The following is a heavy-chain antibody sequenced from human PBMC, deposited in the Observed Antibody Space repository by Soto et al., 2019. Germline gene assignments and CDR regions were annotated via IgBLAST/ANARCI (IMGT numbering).Heavy chain of an antibody. CDR1: GDSINSYS. CDR2: IYDSGST. CDR3: AREAGVRSPFDP. J-gene: IGHJ5*02. V-gene: IGHV4-59*01. D-gene: IGHD4-17*01. Sequence: SETLSLTCTVSGDSINSYSWTWIRQPPGKGLEWIGYIYDSGSTNYNPSLKSRVTISVDTSKNQFSLKLTSVTAADTAMYYCAREAGVRSPFDPWGQGTMVTVSS.